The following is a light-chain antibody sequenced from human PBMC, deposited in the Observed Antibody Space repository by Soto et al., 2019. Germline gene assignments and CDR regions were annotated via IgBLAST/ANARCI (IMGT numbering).Light chain of an antibody. CDR1: QSISSW. J-gene: IGKJ1*01. CDR2: KAS. CDR3: QHYNSYSEA. V-gene: IGKV1-5*03. Sequence: DVRISHSPSTLSASVGSAVTMTLRASQSISSWWAWYQQKPGKAPKLLIYKASTLKSGVPSRFSGSGSGTEFTLTISSLQPDDFATYYCQHYNSYSEAFGQGTKVDI.